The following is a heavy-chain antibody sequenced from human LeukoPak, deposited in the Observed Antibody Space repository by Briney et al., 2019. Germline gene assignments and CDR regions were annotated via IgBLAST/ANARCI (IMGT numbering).Heavy chain of an antibody. CDR2: ISAYNGNT. CDR1: GYTFTSYG. J-gene: IGHJ6*03. Sequence: ASVKVSCKAPGYTFTSYGISWVRQAPGQGLEWMGWISAYNGNTNYAQKLQGRVTMTTDTSTSTAYMELGSLRSDDTAVYYCARELMTGHYYYYMDVWGKGTTVTISS. CDR3: ARELMTGHYYYYMDV. V-gene: IGHV1-18*01.